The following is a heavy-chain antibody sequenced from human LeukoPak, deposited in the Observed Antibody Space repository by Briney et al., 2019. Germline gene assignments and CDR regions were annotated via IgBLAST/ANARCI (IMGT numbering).Heavy chain of an antibody. CDR1: GGSISSGSDY. Sequence: SETLSLTCTVSGGSISSGSDYWSWIRQPPGKGLEWIGEINHSGSTNYNPSLKSRVTISVDTSKNQFSLKLSSVTAADTAVYYCARSYSSSWYDARFDPWGQGTLVTVSS. CDR3: ARSYSSSWYDARFDP. CDR2: INHSGST. V-gene: IGHV4-39*07. J-gene: IGHJ5*02. D-gene: IGHD6-13*01.